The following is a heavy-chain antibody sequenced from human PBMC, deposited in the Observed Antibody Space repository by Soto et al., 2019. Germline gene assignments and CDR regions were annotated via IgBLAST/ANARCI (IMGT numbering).Heavy chain of an antibody. V-gene: IGHV4-30-4*01. CDR2: IYKSATT. CDR3: ARGRYCLTGRCFPNWFDS. D-gene: IGHD2-15*01. Sequence: QVQLLESGPGLVKPSQTLSLTCSVSGDSISTVDYFWAWVRQPPGQALEYIGYIYKSATTYYNPSIESRVAISLDTSKSQFSLNVTSRHAADTAVYFCARGRYCLTGRCFPNWFDSWGQGTLVNVSS. CDR1: GDSISTVDYF. J-gene: IGHJ5*01.